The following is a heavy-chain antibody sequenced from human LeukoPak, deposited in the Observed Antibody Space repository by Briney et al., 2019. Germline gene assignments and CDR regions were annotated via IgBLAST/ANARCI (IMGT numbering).Heavy chain of an antibody. Sequence: PSETLSLTCAVSGGSISPYYWMWIRQPPGKGLEWTGYISYSGSTSFNPSLKSRVTISLDTSTNRVSLKLSSVTAADTALYYCARAGSFRLTTTLWGQGTLVTVSS. CDR1: GGSISPYY. D-gene: IGHD4-17*01. V-gene: IGHV4-59*01. J-gene: IGHJ4*02. CDR3: ARAGSFRLTTTL. CDR2: ISYSGST.